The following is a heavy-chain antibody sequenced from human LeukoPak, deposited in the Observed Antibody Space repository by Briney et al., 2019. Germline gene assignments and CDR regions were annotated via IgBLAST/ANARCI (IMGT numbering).Heavy chain of an antibody. D-gene: IGHD1-26*01. Sequence: GGSLRLSCAASGFTFSSYAMSRVRQAPGKGLEWVSAISGSGGSTYYADSVKGRFTISRENAKSSLYLQMNSLRAEDTAVYYCARQMTPHGNFDYWGQGTLVTVSS. CDR3: ARQMTPHGNFDY. V-gene: IGHV3-23*01. CDR1: GFTFSSYA. CDR2: ISGSGGST. J-gene: IGHJ4*02.